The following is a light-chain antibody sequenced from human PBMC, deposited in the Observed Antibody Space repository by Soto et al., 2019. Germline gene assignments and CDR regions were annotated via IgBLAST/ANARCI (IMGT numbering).Light chain of an antibody. CDR1: QNIGDY. CDR3: RQTLSTQIS. Sequence: DIEMTQSPSSLSASAGDKVTITCRASQNIGDYLSWYQQRPGKAPKLLIYSSSILHSAASSRFSGGGSGTDFTLTISGLQSDDFATYYCRQTLSTQISFGGGTTVDIK. CDR2: SSS. J-gene: IGKJ4*02. V-gene: IGKV1-39*01.